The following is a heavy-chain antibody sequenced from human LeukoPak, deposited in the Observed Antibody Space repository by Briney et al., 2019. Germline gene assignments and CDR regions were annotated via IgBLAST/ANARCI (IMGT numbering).Heavy chain of an antibody. V-gene: IGHV3-23*01. D-gene: IGHD2-2*01. CDR2: ICGSGGST. CDR3: AKGKGRGHIVVVPAAIKYYYMDV. CDR1: GFTFSSYA. Sequence: PGGSLRLSCAASGFTFSSYAMSWVRQAPGKGLEWVSAICGSGGSTYYADSVKGRFTISRDNSKNTLYLQMNSLRAEDTAVYYCAKGKGRGHIVVVPAAIKYYYMDVWGKGTTVTVSS. J-gene: IGHJ6*03.